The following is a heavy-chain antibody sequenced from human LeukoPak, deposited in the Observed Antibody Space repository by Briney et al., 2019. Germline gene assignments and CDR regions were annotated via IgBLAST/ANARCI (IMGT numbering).Heavy chain of an antibody. CDR1: GGSFSGYY. CDR2: INHSGST. CDR3: ARRGRLYYDFWSGYLNWFDP. D-gene: IGHD3-3*01. Sequence: PSETLSLTCAVYGGSFSGYYWSWIRQPPGKGLEWIGEINHSGSTNYNPSLKSRVTISVDTSKNQFSLKLSSVTAADTAVYYCARRGRLYYDFWSGYLNWFDPWGQGTLVTVSS. V-gene: IGHV4-34*01. J-gene: IGHJ5*02.